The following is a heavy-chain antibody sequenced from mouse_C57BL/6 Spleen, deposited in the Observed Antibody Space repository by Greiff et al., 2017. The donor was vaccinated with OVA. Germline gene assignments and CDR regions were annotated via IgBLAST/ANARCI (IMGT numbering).Heavy chain of an antibody. CDR1: GFTFSDYG. CDR2: ISSGSSTI. Sequence: EVKLQESGGGLVKPGGSLKLSCAASGFTFSDYGMHWVRQAPEKGLEWVAYISSGSSTIYYADTVKGRFTISRDNAKNTLFLQMTSLRSEDTAMYYCARQNYDYDGYYFDYWGQGTTLTVSS. J-gene: IGHJ2*01. V-gene: IGHV5-17*01. D-gene: IGHD2-4*01. CDR3: ARQNYDYDGYYFDY.